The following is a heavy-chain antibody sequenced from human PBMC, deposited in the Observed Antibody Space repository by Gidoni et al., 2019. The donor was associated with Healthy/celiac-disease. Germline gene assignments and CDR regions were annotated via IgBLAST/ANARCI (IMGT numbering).Heavy chain of an antibody. CDR2: ISYDGSNK. V-gene: IGHV3-30-3*01. CDR3: YRHGMDV. Sequence: QVQLVESGGGVVHPGRSRRLSCAASGVTLSSYAMHSVRQAPGKGLAGVAVISYDGSNKYYADSVKGRVTISRDNSKNTAVYYCARDRIPYCSGGSCYRHGMDVWGQGTTVTVSS. D-gene: IGHD2-15*01. CDR1: GVTLSSYA. J-gene: IGHJ6*02.